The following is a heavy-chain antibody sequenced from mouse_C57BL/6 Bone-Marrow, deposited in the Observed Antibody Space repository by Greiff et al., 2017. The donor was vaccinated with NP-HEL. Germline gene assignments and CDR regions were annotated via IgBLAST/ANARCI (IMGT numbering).Heavy chain of an antibody. V-gene: IGHV5-12*01. D-gene: IGHD4-1*01. CDR1: GFTFSDYY. J-gene: IGHJ3*01. CDR3: ARQGNWDWFAY. Sequence: EVKLVESGGGLVQPGGSLKLSCAASGFTFSDYYMYWVRQTPEKRLEWVAYISNGGGSTYYPDTVKGRFTISRDNAKNTLYLQMSRLKSEDTAMYYCARQGNWDWFAYWGQGTLVTVSA. CDR2: ISNGGGST.